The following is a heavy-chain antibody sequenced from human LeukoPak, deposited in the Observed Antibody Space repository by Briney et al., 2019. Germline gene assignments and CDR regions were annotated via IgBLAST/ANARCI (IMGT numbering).Heavy chain of an antibody. J-gene: IGHJ4*02. V-gene: IGHV4-39*07. CDR2: INHSGST. CDR3: ARGQVLRDY. Sequence: SETLSLTCTVSGGSISSGGYYWSWIRQHPGKGLEWIGEINHSGSTNYNPSLKSRVTISLDTSKNQFSLKLNSVTAADTAVYYCARGQVLRDYWGQGTLVTVSS. D-gene: IGHD4/OR15-4a*01. CDR1: GGSISSGGYY.